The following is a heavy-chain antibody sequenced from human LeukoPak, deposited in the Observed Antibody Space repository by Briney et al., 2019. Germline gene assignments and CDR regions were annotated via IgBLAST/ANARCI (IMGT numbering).Heavy chain of an antibody. CDR2: IHHSGST. D-gene: IGHD6-25*01. Sequence: PSQTLSLTCTVSGGSITSGNYYWTWIRQPPGKGLEWIGYIHHSGSTYYNPSLKSRVTISVDTSKNQFSLKLSSVTAADTAVYYCARLPYSSGRGQYWYFDFWGPGTLVTVSS. J-gene: IGHJ2*01. V-gene: IGHV4-30-2*01. CDR3: ARLPYSSGRGQYWYFDF. CDR1: GGSITSGNYY.